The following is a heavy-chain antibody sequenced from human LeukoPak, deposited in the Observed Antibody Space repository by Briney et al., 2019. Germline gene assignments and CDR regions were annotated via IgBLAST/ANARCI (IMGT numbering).Heavy chain of an antibody. J-gene: IGHJ6*03. CDR2: FYDGGAT. CDR1: GFPVSNNY. D-gene: IGHD2-15*01. Sequence: GGSLRLSCAASGFPVSNNYMSWVRQAPGRGGVGVSVFYDGGATDYADSVKGRFTVSRDSSKNTLYLQISSLRADDTAVYYCARDVLPVGGQIGPQYYMDVWGKGTTVTVSS. V-gene: IGHV3-53*01. CDR3: ARDVLPVGGQIGPQYYMDV.